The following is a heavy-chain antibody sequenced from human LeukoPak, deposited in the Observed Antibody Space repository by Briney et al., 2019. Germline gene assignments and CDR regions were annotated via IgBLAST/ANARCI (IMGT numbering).Heavy chain of an antibody. J-gene: IGHJ4*02. CDR1: GXTFDDYA. Sequence: GGSLRLSCAASGXTFDDYAMHWVRQAPGKGLEWVSLISGDGGSTYYADSVKGRFTISRDNSKNSLYLQMNSLRTEDTALYYCAKAIEQWLTSYYFDYWGQGTLVTVSS. V-gene: IGHV3-43*02. CDR2: ISGDGGST. CDR3: AKAIEQWLTSYYFDY. D-gene: IGHD6-19*01.